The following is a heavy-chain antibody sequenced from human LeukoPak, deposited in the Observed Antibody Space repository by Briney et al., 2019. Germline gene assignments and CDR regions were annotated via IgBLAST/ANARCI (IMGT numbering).Heavy chain of an antibody. Sequence: QPGRSMGLSCAASGFTFSSYAMHWVRQAPGKGLESVAVISYDGSNKYYADSVKGRFTISRDNSKNTLYLQMNSLRAEDTAVYYCARGPRGTIFGVVTLYYFDYWGQGTLVTVPS. CDR2: ISYDGSNK. D-gene: IGHD3-3*01. CDR1: GFTFSSYA. J-gene: IGHJ4*02. V-gene: IGHV3-30*04. CDR3: ARGPRGTIFGVVTLYYFDY.